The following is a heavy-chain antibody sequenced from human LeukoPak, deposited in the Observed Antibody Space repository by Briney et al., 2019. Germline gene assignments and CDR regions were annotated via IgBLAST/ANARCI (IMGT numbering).Heavy chain of an antibody. CDR3: ARSHDRQQLVYFDY. J-gene: IGHJ4*02. CDR1: GYTFTSYG. CDR2: ISAYNGST. V-gene: IGHV1-18*01. Sequence: ASVKVSCKASGYTFTSYGISWVRQAPGQGLEWMGWISAYNGSTNYAQKLQGRVTMTTDTSTSTAYMELRSLRSDDTAVYYCARSHDRQQLVYFDYWGQGTLVTVSS. D-gene: IGHD6-13*01.